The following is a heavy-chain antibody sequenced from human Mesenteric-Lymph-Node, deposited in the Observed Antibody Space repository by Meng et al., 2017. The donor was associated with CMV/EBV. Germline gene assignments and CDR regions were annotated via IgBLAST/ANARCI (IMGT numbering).Heavy chain of an antibody. V-gene: IGHV3-66*02. J-gene: IGHJ4*02. Sequence: SGVSDTSNYMNWVRQAQGKGLEWVSAVYASGTIHFAGSVEGRFTVSRDNSKHTLYLKMSSLRTEDAAVYYCARIDSGDYYDYFDYWGQGTLVTVSS. CDR3: ARIDSGDYYDYFDY. CDR1: GVSDTSNY. D-gene: IGHD3-22*01. CDR2: VYASGTI.